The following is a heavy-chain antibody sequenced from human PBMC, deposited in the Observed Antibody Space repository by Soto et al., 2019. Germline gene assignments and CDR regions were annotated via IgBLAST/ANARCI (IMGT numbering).Heavy chain of an antibody. CDR1: GYTFTANY. CDR3: ARGTGTSWFDP. V-gene: IGHV1-2*02. J-gene: IGHJ5*02. Sequence: ASVKVSCKASGYTFTANYIHWVRQAPGQGLEWMGWINSNSGGTKYAQNFQGRVTLTRDTSISTVYMDLSRLISDETAVYYCARGTGTSWFDPWGQGTLVTASS. CDR2: INSNSGGT. D-gene: IGHD1-7*01.